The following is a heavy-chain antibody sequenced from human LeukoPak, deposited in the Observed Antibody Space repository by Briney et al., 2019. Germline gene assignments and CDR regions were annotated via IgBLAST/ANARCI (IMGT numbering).Heavy chain of an antibody. CDR1: GFTFSSYG. J-gene: IGHJ4*02. CDR2: IRYDGSNK. Sequence: GGSLRLSRAASGFTFSSYGMHWVRQAPGKGLEWVSFIRYDGSNKYYADSVKGRFTISRDNSKNTLYLQMNSLRAEDTAVYYCAKDLAGYLDYWGQGTLVTVSS. CDR3: AKDLAGYLDY. V-gene: IGHV3-30*02. D-gene: IGHD3-16*02.